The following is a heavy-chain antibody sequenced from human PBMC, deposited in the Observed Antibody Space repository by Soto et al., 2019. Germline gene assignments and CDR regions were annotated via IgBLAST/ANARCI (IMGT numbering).Heavy chain of an antibody. Sequence: GSLRLSCAAFGFTFSSYAMSWVRQAPGKGLEWVSAISGSGGSTYYADSVKGRFTISRDNSKNTLYLQMNSLRAEDTAVYYCAKDRYCSSTSCYDWFDPWGQGTLVTVSS. CDR2: ISGSGGST. CDR1: GFTFSSYA. D-gene: IGHD2-2*01. V-gene: IGHV3-23*01. CDR3: AKDRYCSSTSCYDWFDP. J-gene: IGHJ5*02.